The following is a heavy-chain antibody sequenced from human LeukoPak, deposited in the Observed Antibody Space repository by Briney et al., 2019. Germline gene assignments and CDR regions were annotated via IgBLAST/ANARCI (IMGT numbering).Heavy chain of an antibody. CDR2: ISGSGGST. CDR1: GFTFSSYA. D-gene: IGHD1-26*01. Sequence: GGSLRLSCAASGFTFSSYAMSWVRQAPGKGLEWVSAISGSGGSTYYADSVKGRFTISRDNSKNTLYLQMNSLRAEDTAVYYCARDVGATTLYYYYYYMDVWGKGTTVTVSS. CDR3: ARDVGATTLYYYYYYMDV. V-gene: IGHV3-23*01. J-gene: IGHJ6*03.